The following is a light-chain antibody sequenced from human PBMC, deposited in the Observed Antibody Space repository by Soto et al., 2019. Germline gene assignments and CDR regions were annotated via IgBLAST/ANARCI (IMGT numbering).Light chain of an antibody. Sequence: EIVLTQSPATLSLSPGERATLSCRASQNIGSYLGWYQQKPGQAPRLLISDASNRATGVPVRFSGSGSGTDFTLTISSLEPDDFAVYYCQQRSTWPRTFGQGTRLEIK. CDR3: QQRSTWPRT. V-gene: IGKV3-11*01. CDR1: QNIGSY. J-gene: IGKJ5*01. CDR2: DAS.